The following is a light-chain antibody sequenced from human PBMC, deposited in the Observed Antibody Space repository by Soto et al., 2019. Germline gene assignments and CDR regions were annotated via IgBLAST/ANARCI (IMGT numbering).Light chain of an antibody. Sequence: QSVLTQPPSASGSPGQSVTISCTGTSSDIGGYNSVSWYQQHPGKAPRLMIYEVNKRPSGVPDRFSGSKSGYTASLTVSGLQTEDEAFYYCCSSAGIYHYLVFGGGTKVTVL. J-gene: IGLJ3*02. CDR2: EVN. CDR3: CSSAGIYHYLV. V-gene: IGLV2-8*01. CDR1: SSDIGGYNS.